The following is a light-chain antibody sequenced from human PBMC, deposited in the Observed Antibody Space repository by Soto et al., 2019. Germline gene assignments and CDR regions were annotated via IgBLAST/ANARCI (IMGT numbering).Light chain of an antibody. CDR2: EVS. CDR3: SSYTTSSTYV. Sequence: QSALTQPASVSGSPGQSITISCTGTSSDVGGYNYVSWYQHHPGKAPKLMIYEVSYRPSGVSNRFSASKSGNTASLTISGLQAEDEADYYCSSYTTSSTYVFGTGTQLTVL. CDR1: SSDVGGYNY. J-gene: IGLJ1*01. V-gene: IGLV2-14*01.